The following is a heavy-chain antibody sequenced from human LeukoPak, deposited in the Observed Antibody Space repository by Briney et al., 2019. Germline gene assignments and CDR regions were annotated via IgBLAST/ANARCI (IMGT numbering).Heavy chain of an antibody. CDR1: GFTFSSYG. V-gene: IGHV3-23*01. D-gene: IGHD1-26*01. CDR2: ISGTGGST. J-gene: IGHJ4*02. Sequence: GGSLRLSCAASGFTFSSYGMSWVRQAPGKGLEWVSAISGTGGSTYYADSVKGRFTISRDSSKNTLYLQMNSLRAEDTAIYYCARRSGTYYPGFDYWGQGTLVTVSS. CDR3: ARRSGTYYPGFDY.